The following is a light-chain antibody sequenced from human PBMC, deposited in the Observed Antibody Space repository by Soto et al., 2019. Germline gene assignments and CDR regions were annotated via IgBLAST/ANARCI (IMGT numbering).Light chain of an antibody. J-gene: IGKJ5*01. CDR2: AAF. CDR1: EDINSR. Sequence: DIQMTQSPSSVSASVGDRVTISCRASEDINSRLAWYQQKPGNAPKLLIYAAFILQSGVPSRFSGYGSGTDFTLSISSLHPEEFATYYCQQADSFPITVGQGTRLEIK. CDR3: QQADSFPIT. V-gene: IGKV1-12*01.